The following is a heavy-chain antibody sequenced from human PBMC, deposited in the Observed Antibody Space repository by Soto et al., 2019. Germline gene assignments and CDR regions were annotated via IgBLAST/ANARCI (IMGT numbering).Heavy chain of an antibody. CDR1: GGTFSSYA. D-gene: IGHD3-10*01. J-gene: IGHJ5*02. CDR3: ARSNYYGSGGYYRWWFDP. CDR2: IIPIFGTA. V-gene: IGHV1-69*13. Sequence: GASVKVSCKASGGTFSSYAISWVRQAPGQGLEWMGGIIPIFGTANYAQKFQGRVTITADESTSTAYMELSSLRSEDTAVYYCARSNYYGSGGYYRWWFDPWGQVTLVTVSS.